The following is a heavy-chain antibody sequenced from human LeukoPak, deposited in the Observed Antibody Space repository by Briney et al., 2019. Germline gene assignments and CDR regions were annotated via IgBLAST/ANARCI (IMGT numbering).Heavy chain of an antibody. V-gene: IGHV1-2*02. Sequence: ASVTVSCKASGYTFTGYYMHWVRQAPGQGLEWMGWINPNSGSTNYAQNFQGRVTMTRDTSINTAYMELSRLRSDDTAVYYCAINPDSSGGGSDWYFDLWGRGTLVTVSS. CDR2: INPNSGST. D-gene: IGHD3-22*01. CDR3: AINPDSSGGGSDWYFDL. CDR1: GYTFTGYY. J-gene: IGHJ2*01.